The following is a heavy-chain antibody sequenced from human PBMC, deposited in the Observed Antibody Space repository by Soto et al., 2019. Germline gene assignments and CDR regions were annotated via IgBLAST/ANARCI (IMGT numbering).Heavy chain of an antibody. CDR1: EFTFSDFW. V-gene: IGHV3-74*01. CDR3: AREYLYCSGGSCYSDGFDI. CDR2: IDSDGSGT. D-gene: IGHD2-15*01. Sequence: EVQLVESGGGLVQPGGSLRLSCTASEFTFSDFWMHWFRQAPGKGLVWVSRIDSDGSGTTYADSVKGRFTISRDNAKNTVFLQMNSLRAEDTAVYYCAREYLYCSGGSCYSDGFDIWGQGTMVTVSS. J-gene: IGHJ3*02.